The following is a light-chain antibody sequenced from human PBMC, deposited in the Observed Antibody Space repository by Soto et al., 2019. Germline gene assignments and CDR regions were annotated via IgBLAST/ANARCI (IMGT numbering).Light chain of an antibody. J-gene: IGLJ2*01. V-gene: IGLV1-44*01. CDR1: SSNIGRNT. Sequence: QSVLTQPLSASGTPGQRVTISCSGSSSNIGRNTVAWYQQLPGTAPKLLDYKNNERPSGVPDRFSCSKSGTSASLDISGLQSEDEADCYCETWNDSLNGHVVFGGGTKLTVL. CDR3: ETWNDSLNGHVV. CDR2: KNN.